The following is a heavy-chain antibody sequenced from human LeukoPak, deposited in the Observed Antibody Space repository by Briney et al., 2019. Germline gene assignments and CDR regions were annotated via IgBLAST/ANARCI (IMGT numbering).Heavy chain of an antibody. V-gene: IGHV4-31*03. CDR3: ATRLLGLYGGTSPPYFDY. J-gene: IGHJ4*02. CDR2: IYYSGST. CDR1: GGSISSGGYY. D-gene: IGHD4-23*01. Sequence: PSETLSLTRTVSGGSISSGGYYWSWIRQHPGKGLEWIGYIYYSGSTYYNPSLKSRVTISVDTSKNQSSLTLSSVTAADTAVYYCATRLLGLYGGTSPPYFDYWAREPWSPSPQ.